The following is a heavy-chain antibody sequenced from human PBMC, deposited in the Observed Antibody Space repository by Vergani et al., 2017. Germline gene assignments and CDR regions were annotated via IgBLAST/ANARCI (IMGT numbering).Heavy chain of an antibody. CDR2: IYYSGST. V-gene: IGHV4-38-2*01. CDR3: TRHWAVVAANNWFDP. D-gene: IGHD2-15*01. CDR1: GFTVSTDYF. J-gene: IGHJ5*02. Sequence: VQLVESGGGLVQPGGSLTLSCAASGFTVSTDYFSWVRQAPGKGLEWIGSIYYSGSTYYNPSLESRVTMSVDTSKSQFSLKLSSVTAADTAVYYCTRHWAVVAANNWFDPWGQGTLVTVSS.